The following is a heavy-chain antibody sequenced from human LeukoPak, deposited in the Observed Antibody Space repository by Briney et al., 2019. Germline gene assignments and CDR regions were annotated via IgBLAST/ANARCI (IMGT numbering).Heavy chain of an antibody. CDR2: IKQDGSEK. CDR1: GFTFSSYW. D-gene: IGHD6-6*01. CDR3: AKELAARPNPLNYMDV. Sequence: PGGSLRLSCAASGFTFSSYWMSWVRQAPGKGLEWVANIKQDGSEKYYVDSVKGRFTISRDNAKNSLYLQMNSLRAEDTAVYYCAKELAARPNPLNYMDVWGKGTTVTVSS. J-gene: IGHJ6*03. V-gene: IGHV3-7*04.